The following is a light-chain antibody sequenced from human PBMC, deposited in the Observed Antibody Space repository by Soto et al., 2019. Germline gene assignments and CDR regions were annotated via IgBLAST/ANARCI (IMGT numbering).Light chain of an antibody. CDR2: ANN. J-gene: IGLJ2*01. Sequence: QSVLTQPPSVSGAPGQGVTISGAGSSCKIGAGYDVHWYQQFPGTAPKLLIYANNIRPSGVPDRFSGSKSGTSASLAITGLQPEDEADYFCKSYDSSVSGVFGGGTKLTVL. V-gene: IGLV1-40*01. CDR1: SCKIGAGYD. CDR3: KSYDSSVSGV.